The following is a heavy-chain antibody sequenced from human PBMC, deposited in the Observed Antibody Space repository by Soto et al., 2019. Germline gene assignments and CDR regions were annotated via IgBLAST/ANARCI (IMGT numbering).Heavy chain of an antibody. CDR3: ARDSRTGCSSTDCYMS. V-gene: IGHV4-4*02. CDR2: IYHSGNT. J-gene: IGHJ5*02. Sequence: SETLSLTSAASGDSISSGTWWSWVRQSPGKGLQWIGEIYHSGNTRNNPSLKSRVTMSVDKSNNQFSLNLMSVTAADTATYYCARDSRTGCSSTDCYMSWGRGILVTVSS. D-gene: IGHD2-2*01. CDR1: GDSISSGTW.